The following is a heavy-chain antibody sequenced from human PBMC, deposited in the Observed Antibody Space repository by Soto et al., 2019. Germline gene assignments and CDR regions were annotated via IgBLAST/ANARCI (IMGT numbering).Heavy chain of an antibody. CDR1: GFTFSSYG. V-gene: IGHV3-30*18. CDR3: AKDLDSSTGMDV. CDR2: ISYDGSNK. Sequence: QVQLVESGGGVVQPGRSLRLSCAASGFTFSSYGMHWVRQAPGKGLEWVAVISYDGSNKYYADSVKGRFTISRDKSKNTLYLQMNSLRAEDTAVYYCAKDLDSSTGMDVWGQGTTVTVSS. J-gene: IGHJ6*02. D-gene: IGHD6-13*01.